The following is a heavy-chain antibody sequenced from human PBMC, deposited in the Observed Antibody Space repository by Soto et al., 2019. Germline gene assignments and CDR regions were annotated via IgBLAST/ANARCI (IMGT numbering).Heavy chain of an antibody. Sequence: QVQLQESGPGLVKPSQTLSLTCTVSGGSISSGDYKWSWIRQPPGKGLEWIGYIYYSGYTYNNPSLKXRXTXPXXTSKRPCSLKLSSVTAADTAAYYCARPGDYVAFDYWGQGTLVTVSS. CDR2: IYYSGYT. J-gene: IGHJ4*02. CDR1: GGSISSGDYK. D-gene: IGHD4-17*01. CDR3: ARPGDYVAFDY. V-gene: IGHV4-30-4*01.